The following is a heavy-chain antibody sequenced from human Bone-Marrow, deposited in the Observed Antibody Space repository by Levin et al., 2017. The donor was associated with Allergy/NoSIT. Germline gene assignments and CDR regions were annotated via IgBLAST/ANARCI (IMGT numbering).Heavy chain of an antibody. CDR2: IYYSGNT. Sequence: SETLSLTCTVSGGSISGGGSYWSWIRQHPGKGLEWLVYIYYSGNTYYNPSLKRRLSISVDTSRNQFSLKLSSVTAADTAVYYCARDTGYDLDSWGQGILVTVSS. J-gene: IGHJ4*02. CDR3: ARDTGYDLDS. V-gene: IGHV4-31*03. CDR1: GGSISGGGSY. D-gene: IGHD5-12*01.